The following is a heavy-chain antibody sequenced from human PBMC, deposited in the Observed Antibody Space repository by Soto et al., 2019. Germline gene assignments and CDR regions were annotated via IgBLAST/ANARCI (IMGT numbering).Heavy chain of an antibody. CDR3: ARGSTYYDFWSGYKAAFDI. J-gene: IGHJ3*02. Sequence: ASVKVSCKASGYTFTSDYMRWVRQAPGQGLEWMGRMNPSSGNTGYAQKFQGRVTMTRNTSISTAYMELSSLRSEDTAVYYCARGSTYYDFWSGYKAAFDIWGQGTMVTVSS. CDR2: MNPSSGNT. V-gene: IGHV1-8*02. CDR1: GYTFTSDY. D-gene: IGHD3-3*01.